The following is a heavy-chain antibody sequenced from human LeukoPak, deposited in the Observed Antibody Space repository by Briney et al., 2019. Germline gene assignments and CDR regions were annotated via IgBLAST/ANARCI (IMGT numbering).Heavy chain of an antibody. V-gene: IGHV4-39*07. Sequence: SETLSLTCTVSGGSISSSSYSWGWLRQPPGKGLEWIGSIYYSGSTYYNPSLKSRVTISVDTSKNQFSLKLSSVTAADTAVYYCARDERAYSSGWYDWFDPWGQGTLVTVSS. D-gene: IGHD6-19*01. J-gene: IGHJ5*02. CDR3: ARDERAYSSGWYDWFDP. CDR2: IYYSGST. CDR1: GGSISSSSYS.